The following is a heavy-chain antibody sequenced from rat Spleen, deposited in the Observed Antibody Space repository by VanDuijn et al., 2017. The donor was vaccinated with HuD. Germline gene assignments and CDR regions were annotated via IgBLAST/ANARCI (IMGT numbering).Heavy chain of an antibody. V-gene: IGHV5-20*01. Sequence: EVQLVESGGGLVQPGRSMKLSCAASGLSFSNYDMAWVRQAPTKGLEWVASISYDGGSTYYRDSVKGRFTISRDNAKSSLYLQMDSLRSEDTATYDCVRQRWDVMDAWGQGASVTVSS. CDR1: GLSFSNYD. CDR2: ISYDGGST. CDR3: VRQRWDVMDA. J-gene: IGHJ4*01.